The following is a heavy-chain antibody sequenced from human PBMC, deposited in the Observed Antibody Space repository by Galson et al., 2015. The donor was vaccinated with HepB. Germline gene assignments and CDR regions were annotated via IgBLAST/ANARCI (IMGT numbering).Heavy chain of an antibody. V-gene: IGHV3-23*01. CDR2: ISGSGGST. J-gene: IGHJ5*02. CDR3: AKGGIVRYCSGGSCYSSLSWFDP. Sequence: SLRLSCAASGFTFSSYAMSWVRQAPGKGLEWVSAISGSGGSTYYADSVKGRFTISRDNSKNTLYLQMNSLRAEDTAVYYCAKGGIVRYCSGGSCYSSLSWFDPWGQGTLVTVSS. D-gene: IGHD2-15*01. CDR1: GFTFSSYA.